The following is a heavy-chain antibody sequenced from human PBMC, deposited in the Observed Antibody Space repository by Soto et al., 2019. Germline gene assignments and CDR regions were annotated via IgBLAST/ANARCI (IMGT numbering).Heavy chain of an antibody. V-gene: IGHV3-15*01. CDR2: IKSKTDGGTT. CDR3: TTPPYDGYRTDSEIRRFDY. D-gene: IGHD6-13*01. J-gene: IGHJ4*02. CDR1: GITFSNAW. Sequence: EVQLVESGGGLVKPGGSLRLSCTASGITFSNAWMSWVRQAPGKGLEWVGRIKSKTDGGTTDYAAPVKGRFTISRDDSKNTLDLQMNSLKTEYTAVYYCTTPPYDGYRTDSEIRRFDYWGQGTLVTVSS.